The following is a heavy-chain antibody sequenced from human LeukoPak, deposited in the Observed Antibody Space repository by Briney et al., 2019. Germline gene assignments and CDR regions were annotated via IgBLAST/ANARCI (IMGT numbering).Heavy chain of an antibody. V-gene: IGHV4-59*12. CDR2: IYYSGST. D-gene: IGHD6-6*01. CDR3: ARGRNLKYSSSSYFDY. CDR1: GGSISSYY. Sequence: PSETLSLTCTVSGGSISSYYWSWIRQPPGKGLEWIGYIYYSGSTNYNPSLKSRVTISVDTSKNQFSLKLSSVTAADTAVYYCARGRNLKYSSSSYFDYWGQGTLVTVSS. J-gene: IGHJ4*02.